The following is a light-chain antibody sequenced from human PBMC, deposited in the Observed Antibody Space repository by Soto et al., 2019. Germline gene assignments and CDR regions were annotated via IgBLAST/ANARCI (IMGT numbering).Light chain of an antibody. CDR3: MQALQTPWT. V-gene: IGKV3-20*01. CDR1: QSVSSSY. Sequence: EIVMTQSPGTLSLSPGERATLSCRASQSVSSSYLAWYQQKPGQAPRLLIYGASSRATGIPDRFSGSGSGTDFTLKIARVEADDVGVYYCMQALQTPWTFGQGTKVEIK. CDR2: GAS. J-gene: IGKJ1*01.